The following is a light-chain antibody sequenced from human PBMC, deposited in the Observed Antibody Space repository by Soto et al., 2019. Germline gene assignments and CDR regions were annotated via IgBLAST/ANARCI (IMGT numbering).Light chain of an antibody. J-gene: IGLJ1*01. CDR2: EVS. CDR1: SSDVGAYDY. CDR3: SSYTTSSTRV. Sequence: QSALTQPASVSGSPGQSITISCTGTSSDVGAYDYVSWYQQHPDKAPKLMIYEVSYRPSGVSNRFSGSKSVNTATLTISGLQAEDEADYYCSSYTTSSTRVFGTGNKVTVL. V-gene: IGLV2-14*03.